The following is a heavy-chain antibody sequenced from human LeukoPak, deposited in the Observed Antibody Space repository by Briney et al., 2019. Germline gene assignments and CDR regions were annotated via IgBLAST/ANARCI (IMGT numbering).Heavy chain of an antibody. Sequence: SVEVSCKASGGTFSSYAISWVRQAPGQGLEWMGGIIPIFGTANYAQKFQGRVTITADKSTSTAYMELSSLRSEDTAVYYCAREGYSYGFDYWGQGTLVTVSS. CDR3: AREGYSYGFDY. J-gene: IGHJ4*02. CDR1: GGTFSSYA. V-gene: IGHV1-69*06. CDR2: IIPIFGTA. D-gene: IGHD5-18*01.